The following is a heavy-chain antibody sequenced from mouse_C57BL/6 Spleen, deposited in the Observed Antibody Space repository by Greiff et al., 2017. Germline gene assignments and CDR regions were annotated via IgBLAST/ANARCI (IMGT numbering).Heavy chain of an antibody. CDR1: GYTFTGYW. V-gene: IGHV1-9*01. J-gene: IGHJ4*01. Sequence: VQLQQSGAELMKPGASVKLSCKAPGYTFTGYWIEWIKQRPGHGLEWIGEIYPGSGSTNCNEKFKGKATFTADKSSNTADMQLSSLTTEDSALYYCARSGDRTWTYYAMDYWGQGTSVTVSS. CDR2: IYPGSGST. D-gene: IGHD3-3*01. CDR3: ARSGDRTWTYYAMDY.